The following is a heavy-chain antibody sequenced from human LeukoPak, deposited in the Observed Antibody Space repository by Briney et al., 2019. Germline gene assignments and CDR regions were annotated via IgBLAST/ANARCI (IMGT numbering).Heavy chain of an antibody. D-gene: IGHD6-19*01. Sequence: PGGSLRLSCAASAFTFSSYGVSWVRQAPGKGLEWVSAISGSGVSTYYADSVKGRFTISKDNSKNTLSLQMNSLRAEDTALYYCARGGAGRLGGYFDNWGQGTLVTVSS. CDR1: AFTFSSYG. J-gene: IGHJ4*02. V-gene: IGHV3-23*01. CDR2: ISGSGVST. CDR3: ARGGAGRLGGYFDN.